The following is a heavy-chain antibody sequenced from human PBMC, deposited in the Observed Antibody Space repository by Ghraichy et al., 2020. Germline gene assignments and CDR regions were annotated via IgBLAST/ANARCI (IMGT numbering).Heavy chain of an antibody. CDR3: ARRVRWLYDY. CDR1: GGSISSYY. J-gene: IGHJ4*02. Sequence: SETLSLTCTVSGGSISSYYWSWIRQPPGKGLEWIGYIYYSGSTNYNPSLKSRVTISVDTSKNQFSLKLSSVTAADTAVYYCARRVRWLYDYWGQGTLVTVSS. D-gene: IGHD5-24*01. V-gene: IGHV4-59*08. CDR2: IYYSGST.